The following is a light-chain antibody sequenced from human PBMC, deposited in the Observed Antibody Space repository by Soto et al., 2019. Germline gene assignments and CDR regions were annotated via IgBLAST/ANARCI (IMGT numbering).Light chain of an antibody. CDR2: GAS. Sequence: DIVMTQSPATLSVSPGERATLSCRASQSVSIDLAWYQQKPGQAPRLLIYGASTRATGIPARFSGSGSGTEFTLTISSLQSEDFGVYYCQQYDNWPRTFGQGTKVDNK. CDR3: QQYDNWPRT. CDR1: QSVSID. V-gene: IGKV3-15*01. J-gene: IGKJ1*01.